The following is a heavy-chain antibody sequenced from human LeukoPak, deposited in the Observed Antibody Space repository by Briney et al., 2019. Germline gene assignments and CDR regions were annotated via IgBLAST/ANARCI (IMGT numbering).Heavy chain of an antibody. CDR2: ISWNSGSI. CDR1: GFTFDDYA. CDR3: AKDTGGDYVAFDI. J-gene: IGHJ3*02. D-gene: IGHD4-17*01. Sequence: GRSLRLSCAASGFTFDDYAMHWVRHAPGKGLEWVSGISWNSGSIGYADSVKGRFTISRDNAKNSLYLQMNSLRAEDTALYYCAKDTGGDYVAFDIWGQGTMVTVSS. V-gene: IGHV3-9*01.